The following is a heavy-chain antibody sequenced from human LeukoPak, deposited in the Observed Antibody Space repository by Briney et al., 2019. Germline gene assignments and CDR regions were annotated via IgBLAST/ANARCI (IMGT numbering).Heavy chain of an antibody. D-gene: IGHD2-15*01. CDR2: IKQDGTDK. CDR1: GFTFSYYW. J-gene: IGHJ6*03. CDR3: ARVLRYCSGGNCYSGGLGYMDV. Sequence: GGSLRLSCAASGFTFSYYWMSWVRQAPGKGLEWVANIKQDGTDKYYVDSVRGRFTISRDNAKNSLYLQMNSLGVEDTAVYYCARVLRYCSGGNCYSGGLGYMDVWGKGTTVTISS. V-gene: IGHV3-7*03.